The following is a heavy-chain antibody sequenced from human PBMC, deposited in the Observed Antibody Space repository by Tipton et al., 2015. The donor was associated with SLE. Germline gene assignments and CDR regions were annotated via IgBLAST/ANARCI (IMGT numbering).Heavy chain of an antibody. CDR1: GFTFSSYS. D-gene: IGHD3-10*01. CDR2: ISSSSSYI. V-gene: IGHV3-21*03. Sequence: SLRLSCAASGFTFSSYSMNWVRQAPGKGLEWVSSISSSSSYIYYADSVKGRFTISRDNAKNSLYLQMNSLRAEGTAVYYCARDRGVSYYYYGMDVWGQGTTVTVSS. CDR3: ARDRGVSYYYYGMDV. J-gene: IGHJ6*02.